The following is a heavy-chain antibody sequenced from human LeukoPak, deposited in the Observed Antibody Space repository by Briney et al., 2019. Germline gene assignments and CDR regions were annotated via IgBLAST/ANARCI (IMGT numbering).Heavy chain of an antibody. CDR2: ISAYNGNT. D-gene: IGHD2-15*01. J-gene: IGHJ5*02. CDR1: GYTFTSYG. V-gene: IGHV1-18*04. CDR3: ARDSRYCSGGSCYPNWFDP. Sequence: ASVKVSCKASGYTFTSYGISWVRQAPGQGLEWMGWISAYNGNTNYAQKLQGRVTMTTDTSTSTAYMELRSLRSDDTAVYYCARDSRYCSGGSCYPNWFDPWAREPWSPSPQ.